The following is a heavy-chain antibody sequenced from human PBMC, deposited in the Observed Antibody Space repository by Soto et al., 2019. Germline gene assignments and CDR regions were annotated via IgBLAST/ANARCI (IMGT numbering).Heavy chain of an antibody. V-gene: IGHV3-30*18. CDR3: AKDPCSGGSCYPGGVDY. CDR1: GFTFRSYG. Sequence: GGSLRVYGADSGFTFRSYGMHWVRQAPGKGLEWVAVISYDGSNKYYADSVKGRFTISRDNSKNTLYLQMNSLRAEDTAVYYCAKDPCSGGSCYPGGVDYWGQGTLVTVSS. D-gene: IGHD2-15*01. J-gene: IGHJ4*02. CDR2: ISYDGSNK.